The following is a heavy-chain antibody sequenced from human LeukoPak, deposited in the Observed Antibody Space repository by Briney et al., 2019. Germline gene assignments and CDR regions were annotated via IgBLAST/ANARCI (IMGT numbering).Heavy chain of an antibody. Sequence: PGGSLRLSCAASGFTFSSYSMNWVRQAPGKGLEWVSSISSSSSYIYYADSVKGRFTISRDNAKNTLYLQMNSLRAEDSAVYYCASAYYHYYFDYWGQGTLVTVSS. CDR2: ISSSSSYI. V-gene: IGHV3-21*01. J-gene: IGHJ4*02. CDR3: ASAYYHYYFDY. D-gene: IGHD3-16*01. CDR1: GFTFSSYS.